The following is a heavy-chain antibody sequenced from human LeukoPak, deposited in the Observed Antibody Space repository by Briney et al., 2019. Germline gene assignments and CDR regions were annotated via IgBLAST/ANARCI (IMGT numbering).Heavy chain of an antibody. D-gene: IGHD1-26*01. CDR1: GGSISSSSYY. Sequence: PSETLSLTCTVSGGSISSSSYYWGWIRQPPGKGLEWIGSIYYSGSTYYNPSLKSRVTISVDTSKNQFSLKLSSVTAADTAVYYCARATPWELRSGAFDIWGQGTMVTVSS. CDR2: IYYSGST. V-gene: IGHV4-39*07. CDR3: ARATPWELRSGAFDI. J-gene: IGHJ3*02.